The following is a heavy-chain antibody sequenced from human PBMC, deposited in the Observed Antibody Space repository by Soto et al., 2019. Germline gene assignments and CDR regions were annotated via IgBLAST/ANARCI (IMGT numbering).Heavy chain of an antibody. D-gene: IGHD1-26*01. J-gene: IGHJ4*02. V-gene: IGHV1-18*01. CDR1: GYIFSNFG. CDR3: ARASGGGVGTTSY. CDR2: ISGYNGNT. Sequence: QVQLVQSGPEVKKPGASAKVSCKTSGYIFSNFGISWMRQVPGQGLEWMGWISGYNGNTNYAQKFQDRVTLTTDTSTNTAYMELRSPRSDDTAVYYCARASGGGVGTTSYWGQGTLVTVSS.